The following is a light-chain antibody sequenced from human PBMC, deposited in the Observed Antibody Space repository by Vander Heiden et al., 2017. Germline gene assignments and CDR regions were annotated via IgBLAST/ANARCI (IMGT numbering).Light chain of an antibody. J-gene: IGKJ1*01. CDR3: QQIYVTPPT. V-gene: IGKV1-39*01. CDR2: TAS. CDR1: QSISSY. Sequence: DIQMTQSPSSLYASVGDRVTISCRASQSISSYLNWYQHRPGKAPKLLIYTASSLQSGVPSRFSGSGSGTDFTLTISSLQPEDFATYYCQQIYVTPPTFGQGTKVEIK.